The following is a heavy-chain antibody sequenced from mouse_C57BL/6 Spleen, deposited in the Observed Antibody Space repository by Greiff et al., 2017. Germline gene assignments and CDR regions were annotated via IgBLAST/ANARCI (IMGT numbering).Heavy chain of an antibody. D-gene: IGHD2-4*01. V-gene: IGHV1-7*01. J-gene: IGHJ2*01. CDR1: GYTFTSYW. CDR2: INPSSGYT. CDR3: TNLYYDYDY. Sequence: VQLQQSGAELAKPGASVKLSCKASGYTFTSYWMHWVKQRPGQGLEWIGYINPSSGYTKYNQKFKDKATLPADKSSSTAYMQLSSLTYEDSAVYYCTNLYYDYDYWGQGTTLTVSS.